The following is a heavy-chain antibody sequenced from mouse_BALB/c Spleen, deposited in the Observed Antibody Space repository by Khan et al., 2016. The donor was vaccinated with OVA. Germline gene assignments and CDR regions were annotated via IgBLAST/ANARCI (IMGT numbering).Heavy chain of an antibody. Sequence: QVQLQQSGPELKKPGETVRISCKASGYTFTTAGIQWVQQMPGKGLKWIGWINTHSGVPKYAEDFKGRFAFSLEISVNTAYLQITNLKNEDTATDFCARGGAAYYRNDGGAMEYWGQGTSVTVSS. J-gene: IGHJ4*01. CDR3: ARGGAAYYRNDGGAMEY. CDR1: GYTFTTAG. CDR2: INTHSGVP. D-gene: IGHD2-14*01. V-gene: IGHV9-4*02.